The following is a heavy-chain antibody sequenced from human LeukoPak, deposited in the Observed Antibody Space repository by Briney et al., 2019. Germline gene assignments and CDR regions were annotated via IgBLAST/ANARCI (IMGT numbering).Heavy chain of an antibody. CDR1: GFTFSSYW. D-gene: IGHD3-22*01. CDR3: ARGRNYYENSGDAFDI. CDR2: INSDGGST. J-gene: IGHJ3*02. V-gene: IGHV3-74*01. Sequence: GGSLRLSCAASGFTFSSYWMHWVRQAPGKGLVWVSRINSDGGSTSYADSVKDRFTISRDSAKNTLYLQMNSLRAEDTAVYYYARGRNYYENSGDAFDIWGQGTTVTVSS.